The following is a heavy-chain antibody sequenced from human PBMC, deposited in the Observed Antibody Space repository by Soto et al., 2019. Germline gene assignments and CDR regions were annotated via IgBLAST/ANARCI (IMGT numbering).Heavy chain of an antibody. CDR3: ARDKITGLFAY. CDR2: INHSGST. CDR1: GGSFSGYY. V-gene: IGHV4-34*01. D-gene: IGHD2-8*02. J-gene: IGHJ4*02. Sequence: QVQLQQWGAGLLKPSETLSLTCAVYGGSFSGYYWTWIRQPPGTGLEWIGEINHSGSTNYNPSLKGRVTISVDTSKNQFSPKLTSVTAADTAVYYCARDKITGLFAYWGQGTLVTVSS.